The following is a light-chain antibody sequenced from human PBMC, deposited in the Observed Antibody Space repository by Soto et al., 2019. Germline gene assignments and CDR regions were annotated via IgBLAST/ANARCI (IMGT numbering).Light chain of an antibody. J-gene: IGKJ2*01. CDR3: QQSFNFPYT. CDR2: TAS. V-gene: IGKV1-39*01. CDR1: QSISSH. Sequence: DVQMTQSPSFLPASVGDRVSITCRASQSISSHLNWYQQKPGKAPKLLIHTASGLHYEVPPRFSASGSGTGFTLIINNLQPEDSATYYCQQSFNFPYTFGQGTKVEI.